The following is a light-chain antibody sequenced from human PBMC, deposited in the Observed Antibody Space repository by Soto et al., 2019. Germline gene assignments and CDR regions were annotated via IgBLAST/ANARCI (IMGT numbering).Light chain of an antibody. CDR1: QSVSSSY. CDR2: GVS. V-gene: IGKV3-20*01. Sequence: EIVLTQSPGTLSLSPGERATLSCRGSQSVSSSYLAWYQQKPGQAPRLLIYGVSTRATGIPDRFSGSGSGPDFTLTISRLEPEDFAVYYCQHYCSSPETFGKVTKVEIK. CDR3: QHYCSSPET. J-gene: IGKJ1*01.